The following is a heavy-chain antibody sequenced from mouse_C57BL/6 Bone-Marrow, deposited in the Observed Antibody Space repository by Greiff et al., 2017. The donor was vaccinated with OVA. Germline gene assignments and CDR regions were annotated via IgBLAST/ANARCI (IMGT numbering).Heavy chain of an antibody. J-gene: IGHJ1*03. CDR1: GYTFTSYW. Sequence: VKLMESGAELVKPGASVKMSCKASGYTFTSYWITWVKQRPGQGLEWIGDIYPGSGSTNYNEKFKSKATLTVDTSSSTAYMQLSSLTSEDSAVYYCARREEFITTVVATDWYFDVWGTGTTVTVSS. V-gene: IGHV1-55*01. CDR3: ARREEFITTVVATDWYFDV. CDR2: IYPGSGST. D-gene: IGHD1-1*01.